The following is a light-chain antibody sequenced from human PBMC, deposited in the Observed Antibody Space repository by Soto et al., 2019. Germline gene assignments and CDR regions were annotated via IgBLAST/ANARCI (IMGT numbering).Light chain of an antibody. Sequence: QSVLTQPPSVSAAPGQTVTVSCSGSRSNIGNNAVAWYQHLPGTAPKLLIYDNDKRPSGISDRFSASKSGTSATLAITGLQTGDEADYYCETWDSSLSAGVFGVGTKLTVL. CDR3: ETWDSSLSAGV. CDR2: DND. CDR1: RSNIGNNA. V-gene: IGLV1-51*01. J-gene: IGLJ3*02.